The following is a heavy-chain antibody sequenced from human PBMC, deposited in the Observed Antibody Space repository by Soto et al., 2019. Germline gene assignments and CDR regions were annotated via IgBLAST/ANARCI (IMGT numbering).Heavy chain of an antibody. CDR1: GFTFSSYG. Sequence: QVQLVESGGGVVQPGRSLRLSCAASGFTFSSYGMHWVRQAPGKGLEWVAVIWYDGSNKYYADSVKGRFTISRDNSKNTLXLQMNSLRAEDTAVYYCARDSVTIFGVVMGSGMDVWGQGTTVTVSS. D-gene: IGHD3-3*01. J-gene: IGHJ6*02. CDR3: ARDSVTIFGVVMGSGMDV. CDR2: IWYDGSNK. V-gene: IGHV3-33*01.